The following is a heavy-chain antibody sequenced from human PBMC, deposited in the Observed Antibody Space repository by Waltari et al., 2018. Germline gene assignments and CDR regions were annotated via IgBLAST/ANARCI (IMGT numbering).Heavy chain of an antibody. CDR2: IYYSGST. V-gene: IGHV4-59*01. D-gene: IGHD3-10*01. CDR1: GGSISSYY. Sequence: QEQLQESGPGLVKPSETLSLTCTVSGGSISSYYWSWIRQPPGKGLEWIGYIYYSGSTNYNPSLKSRVTISVDTSKNQFSLKLSSVTAADTAVYYCARDRVGFLDYWGQGTLVTVSS. CDR3: ARDRVGFLDY. J-gene: IGHJ4*02.